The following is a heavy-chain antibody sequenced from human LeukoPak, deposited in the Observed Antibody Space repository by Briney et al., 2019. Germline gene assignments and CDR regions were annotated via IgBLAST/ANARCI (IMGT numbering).Heavy chain of an antibody. Sequence: GGSLRLSCAASGFTFSSYAMHWVRQAPGKGLEWVTFIRYDGSNKYYADSVKGRFTISRDNAKNSVYLQMNSLRAEDTAVYYCARIAAAGTKGDYWGQGTLVTVSS. CDR1: GFTFSSYA. CDR2: IRYDGSNK. CDR3: ARIAAAGTKGDY. J-gene: IGHJ4*02. V-gene: IGHV3-30*02. D-gene: IGHD6-13*01.